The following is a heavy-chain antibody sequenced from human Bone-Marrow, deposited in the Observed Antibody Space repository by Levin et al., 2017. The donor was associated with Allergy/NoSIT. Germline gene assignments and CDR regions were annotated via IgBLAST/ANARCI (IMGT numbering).Heavy chain of an antibody. CDR3: STEGGHCSGGSCYLLPFYYGMDV. Sequence: GGSLRLSCAASGFNFTNAWMSWVRQAPGKGLEWVGRIKSRNVGGTTDYAAPVKGRFIISKDVSKNTLYLQMNSLKTQDTAVYYCSTEGGHCSGGSCYLLPFYYGMDVWGQGTTVTVSS. D-gene: IGHD2-15*01. J-gene: IGHJ6*02. CDR2: IKSRNVGGTT. CDR1: GFNFTNAW. V-gene: IGHV3-15*01.